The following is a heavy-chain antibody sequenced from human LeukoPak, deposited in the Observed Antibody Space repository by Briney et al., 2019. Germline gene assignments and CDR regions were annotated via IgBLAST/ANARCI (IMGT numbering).Heavy chain of an antibody. CDR2: ISAYNGNT. V-gene: IGHV1-18*01. Sequence: ASVKVSCKASGYTFTSYGISWVRQAPGQGLEWMGWISAYNGNTNYAQKLQGRVTMTTDTSTGTAYMELRSLRSDDTAVYYYARGGNDFWSGYPKPYYFDYWGQGTLVTVSS. J-gene: IGHJ4*02. D-gene: IGHD3-3*01. CDR3: ARGGNDFWSGYPKPYYFDY. CDR1: GYTFTSYG.